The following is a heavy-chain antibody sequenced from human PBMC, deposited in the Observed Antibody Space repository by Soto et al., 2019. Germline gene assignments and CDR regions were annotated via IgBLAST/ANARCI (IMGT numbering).Heavy chain of an antibody. D-gene: IGHD2-8*01. CDR1: GGSFSGYY. J-gene: IGHJ4*02. CDR3: ARGAAYCTNGVCYLVYFDY. V-gene: IGHV4-34*01. CDR2: INHSGST. Sequence: ETLSLTCAVYGGSFSGYYWSWIRQPPGKGLEWIGEINHSGSTNYNPSLKSRVTISVDTSKNQFSLKLSSVTAADTAVYYCARGAAYCTNGVCYLVYFDYWGQGTLVTVSS.